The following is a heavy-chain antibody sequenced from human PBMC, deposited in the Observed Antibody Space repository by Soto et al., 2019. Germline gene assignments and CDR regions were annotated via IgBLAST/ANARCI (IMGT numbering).Heavy chain of an antibody. CDR1: GGSIYTYY. J-gene: IGHJ4*02. Sequence: SSETLSLTCNVSGGSIYTYYWNWIRQSPGKGLEWIGYISDGGSTNYNPSLESRVTISVDTSKKQVSLKLSSVTAADTAVYYCASGNAWEVLLAYWGQGTLVTVSS. CDR2: ISDGGST. D-gene: IGHD1-26*01. V-gene: IGHV4-59*12. CDR3: ASGNAWEVLLAY.